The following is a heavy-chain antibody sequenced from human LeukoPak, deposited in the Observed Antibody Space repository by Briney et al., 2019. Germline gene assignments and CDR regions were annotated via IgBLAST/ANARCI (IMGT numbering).Heavy chain of an antibody. CDR1: GFALRDYD. CDR2: IGISGDT. CDR3: ARGGIQVSGIDEIDY. Sequence: GGSLRLSCAASGFALRDYDMHWVRQVTGKGLEWVSAIGISGDTYYPNSVKGRFTVSRENAKNSLYLQMSSLTAGDTAVYYCARGGIQVSGIDEIDYWGQGTLVTVSS. J-gene: IGHJ4*02. V-gene: IGHV3-13*01. D-gene: IGHD6-19*01.